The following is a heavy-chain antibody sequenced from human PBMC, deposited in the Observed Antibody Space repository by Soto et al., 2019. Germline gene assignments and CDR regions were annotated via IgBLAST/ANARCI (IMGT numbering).Heavy chain of an antibody. CDR1: GGSFSGYY. V-gene: IGHV4-34*01. CDR2: INHSGST. D-gene: IGHD4-17*01. CDR3: ARGRLTTVTTIDY. Sequence: QVQLQQWGAGLLKPSETLSLTCAVYGGSFSGYYWSWIRQPPGKGLEWIGEINHSGSTNYNPSLKSRVTISVDTSTNQFSLKLSSVTAADTAVYYCARGRLTTVTTIDYWGKGTLVTVSS. J-gene: IGHJ4*02.